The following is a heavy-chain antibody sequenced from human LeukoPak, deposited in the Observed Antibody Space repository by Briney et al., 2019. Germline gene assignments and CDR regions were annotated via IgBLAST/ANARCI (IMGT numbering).Heavy chain of an antibody. D-gene: IGHD2-15*01. J-gene: IGHJ5*02. CDR3: AREVGAVVVVAATKVNWFDP. Sequence: ASETLSLTCAVSGGSISSSNWWSWVRQPPGKGLEWIGEIYHSGSTNYNPSLKSRVTISVDKSKNQFSLKLSSVTAADTAVYYCAREVGAVVVVAATKVNWFDPWGQGTLVTVSS. V-gene: IGHV4-4*02. CDR2: IYHSGST. CDR1: GGSISSSNW.